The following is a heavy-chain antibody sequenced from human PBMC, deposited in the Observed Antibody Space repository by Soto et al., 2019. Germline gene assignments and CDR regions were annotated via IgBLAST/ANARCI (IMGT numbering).Heavy chain of an antibody. J-gene: IGHJ6*03. CDR3: ARAPCVAARRYYYYYMDV. D-gene: IGHD6-6*01. CDR1: GGSISSYY. Sequence: SETQSLTCTVSGGSISSYYWSWIRQPPGKGLEWIGYIYYSGSTNYNPSLKSRVTISVDTSKNQFSLKLSSVTAADTAVYYCARAPCVAARRYYYYYMDVWGKGTTVTVSS. CDR2: IYYSGST. V-gene: IGHV4-59*01.